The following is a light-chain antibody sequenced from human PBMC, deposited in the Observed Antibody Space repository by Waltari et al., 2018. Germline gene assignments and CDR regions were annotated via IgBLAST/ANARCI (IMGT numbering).Light chain of an antibody. CDR3: QNYVRLPAT. CDR1: QSVARA. CDR2: NTS. Sequence: ELVLTQSPAPLSLSRGERATLSSRASQSVARALAWYQQKPGQPPRLLIYNTSTRATGVPDRFSGGGSGTDFSLTISRLEPEDFAVYYCQNYVRLPATFGQGTKVEIK. J-gene: IGKJ1*01. V-gene: IGKV3-20*01.